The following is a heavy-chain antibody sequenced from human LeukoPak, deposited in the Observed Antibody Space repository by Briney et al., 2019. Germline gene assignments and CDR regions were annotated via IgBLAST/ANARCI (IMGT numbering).Heavy chain of an antibody. Sequence: PGGSLRLSCAASGFTSRFSFSSYDMNWVRQAPGKGLEWISFISSESSFIYYADSVKGRFTISRDNAKGSLYLQMNSLRAEDTAVYYCAKDAYGVAQNTFDSWGQGNLVTVSS. V-gene: IGHV3-21*01. J-gene: IGHJ5*01. CDR1: GFTSRFSFSSYD. CDR2: ISSESSFI. D-gene: IGHD3-16*01. CDR3: AKDAYGVAQNTFDS.